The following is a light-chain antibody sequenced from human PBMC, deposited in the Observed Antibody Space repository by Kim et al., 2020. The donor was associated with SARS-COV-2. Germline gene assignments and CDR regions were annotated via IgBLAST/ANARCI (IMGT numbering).Light chain of an antibody. CDR3: QQYHTYPWT. J-gene: IGKJ1*01. V-gene: IGKV1-5*03. Sequence: DIQLSQPPSTLSASVGDRVTITCRASQGVSIFLAWYQQKPGKAPKLLIYRASSLESGVPSSFSGSGSGTEFTLTITSLQPDDFATYYCQQYHTYPWTFGQGTKVDIK. CDR2: RAS. CDR1: QGVSIF.